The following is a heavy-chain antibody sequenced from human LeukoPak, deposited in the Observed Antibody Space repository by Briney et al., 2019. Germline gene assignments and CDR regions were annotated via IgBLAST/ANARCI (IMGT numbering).Heavy chain of an antibody. CDR2: IKQDGSEK. CDR1: GFTFSSYW. V-gene: IGHV3-7*01. Sequence: PGGSLRLSCAASGFTFSSYWMSWVRQAPGKGLEWVANIKQDGSEKYYVDSVKGRFTISSDNAKNSLYLQMNSLRAEDTAVYYCARGYSSASDAFDIWGQGTMVTVSS. J-gene: IGHJ3*02. CDR3: ARGYSSASDAFDI. D-gene: IGHD6-19*01.